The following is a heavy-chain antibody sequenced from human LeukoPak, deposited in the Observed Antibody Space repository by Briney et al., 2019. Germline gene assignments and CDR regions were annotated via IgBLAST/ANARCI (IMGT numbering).Heavy chain of an antibody. CDR1: GYTFTSYG. V-gene: IGHV1-2*02. CDR2: INPNSGGT. CDR3: ARPIGYYYDSSGYSLREGFDD. D-gene: IGHD3-22*01. Sequence: ASVKVSCKASGYTFTSYGISWVRQAPGQGLEWMGWINPNSGGTNYAQKFQGRVTMTRDTSISTAYMELSRLRSDDTAVYYCARPIGYYYDSSGYSLREGFDDWGQGTLVTVSS. J-gene: IGHJ4*02.